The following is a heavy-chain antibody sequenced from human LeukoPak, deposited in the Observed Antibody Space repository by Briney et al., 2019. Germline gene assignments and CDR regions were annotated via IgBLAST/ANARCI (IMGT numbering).Heavy chain of an antibody. Sequence: GGSLRLSCAASGFTFSSYAMHWVRQAPGKGLEWVSYISSSSSTIYYADSVKGRFTISRDNAKNSLYLQMNSLRAEDTAVYYCAIGDGGYSIENPAYGMDVWGQGTTVTVSS. J-gene: IGHJ6*02. CDR2: ISSSSSTI. D-gene: IGHD3-22*01. V-gene: IGHV3-48*01. CDR3: AIGDGGYSIENPAYGMDV. CDR1: GFTFSSYA.